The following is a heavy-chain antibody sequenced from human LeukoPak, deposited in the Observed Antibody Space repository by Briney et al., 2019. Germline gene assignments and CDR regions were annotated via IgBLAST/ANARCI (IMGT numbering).Heavy chain of an antibody. D-gene: IGHD2-2*01. J-gene: IGHJ5*02. V-gene: IGHV1-69*05. CDR1: GGTFSSYA. CDR2: IIPIFGTA. CDR3: ARDQSEYCSSTSCYHSAKNNWFDP. Sequence: GASVKVSCKASGGTFSSYAISWVRQAPGQGLEWMGGIIPIFGTANYAQKFQGRVTITTDESTSTAYMELSSLRSEDTAVYYCARDQSEYCSSTSCYHSAKNNWFDPWGQGTLVTVSS.